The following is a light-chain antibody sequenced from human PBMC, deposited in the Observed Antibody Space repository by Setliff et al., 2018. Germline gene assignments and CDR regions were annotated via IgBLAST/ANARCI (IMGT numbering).Light chain of an antibody. CDR1: STDVGDYHY. CDR2: EVS. CDR3: SSYISGSTNVL. J-gene: IGLJ2*01. Sequence: QSALAQPASVSGSPGQSITISCTGASTDVGDYHYVSWYQQHPGKAPKLIIYEVSNRPSGVSHRFSGSKSGTTASLTISGLQAEDEADYHCSSYISGSTNVLFGGGTKGTVL. V-gene: IGLV2-14*01.